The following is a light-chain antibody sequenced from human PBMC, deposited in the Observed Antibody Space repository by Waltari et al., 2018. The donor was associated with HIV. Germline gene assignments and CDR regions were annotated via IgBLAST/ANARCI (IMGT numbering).Light chain of an antibody. CDR1: YLNDSEY. CDR2: EVS. Sequence: QSALTQPASVSGSPGQSITISCYLNDSEYVSWYRRHHGKAPTVIIYEVSNRPSGLSNLFSGSKSGNTATLTISGLQPEDEADYFCTSYITSATPVFGRGTKVTVL. J-gene: IGLJ2*01. CDR3: TSYITSATPV. V-gene: IGLV2-14*01.